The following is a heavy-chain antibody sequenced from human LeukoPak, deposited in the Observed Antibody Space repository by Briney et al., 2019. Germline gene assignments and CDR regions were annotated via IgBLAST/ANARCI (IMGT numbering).Heavy chain of an antibody. CDR1: GFTSSSYA. CDR3: AREWIQLWLIKD. V-gene: IGHV3-30*04. J-gene: IGHJ4*02. D-gene: IGHD5-18*01. Sequence: GGSLRLSCAASGFTSSSYAMHWVRQAPGKGLEWVAVISYDGSNKYYADSVKGRFTISRDNSKNTLYLQMNSLRAEDTAVYYCAREWIQLWLIKDWGQGTLVTVSS. CDR2: ISYDGSNK.